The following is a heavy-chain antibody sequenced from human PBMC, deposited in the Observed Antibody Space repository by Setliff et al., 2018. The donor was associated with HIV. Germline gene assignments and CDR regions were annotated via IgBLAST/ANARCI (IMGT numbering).Heavy chain of an antibody. Sequence: KPSETLSLTCTVSGGSISSGYYYWSWIRQSPGKGLEWIGEINHRGNTNYNPSLKNRVTISVDTSKNQFSLELTSLTAADTAVYYCATRPRIAARPFDYWGQGMLVTVSS. D-gene: IGHD6-6*01. V-gene: IGHV4-39*07. CDR1: GGSISSGYYY. CDR2: INHRGNT. J-gene: IGHJ4*02. CDR3: ATRPRIAARPFDY.